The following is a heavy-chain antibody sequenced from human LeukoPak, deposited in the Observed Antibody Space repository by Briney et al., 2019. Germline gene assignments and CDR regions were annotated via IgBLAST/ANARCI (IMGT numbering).Heavy chain of an antibody. Sequence: GGSLRLSCAASGFTFSSYAMHWVRQAPGKGLEWVAVISYDGSNKYYADSVKGRFTISRDNSKNTLYLQMNSLRAEDTAVYYCATQYSYGYRVFDYWGQGTLVTVSS. V-gene: IGHV3-30-3*01. CDR1: GFTFSSYA. J-gene: IGHJ4*02. D-gene: IGHD5-18*01. CDR2: ISYDGSNK. CDR3: ATQYSYGYRVFDY.